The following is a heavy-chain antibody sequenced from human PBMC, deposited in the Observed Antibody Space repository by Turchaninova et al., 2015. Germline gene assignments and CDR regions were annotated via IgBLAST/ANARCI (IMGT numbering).Heavy chain of an antibody. J-gene: IGHJ5*02. CDR3: AKMTDYIQPS. V-gene: IGHV1-2*06. D-gene: IGHD4-11*01. CDR2: FRPNSGAT. CDR1: GYHFTGYS. Sequence: QVQWVQSGAGVKKPGASVKFSCKASGYHFTGYSFYCLRLTPGPGLAWMGRFRPNSGATHLSQILQGRVTMTWDTSITTASLELSRLISADTAVHYCAKMTDYIQPSWGQGTLVTVSS.